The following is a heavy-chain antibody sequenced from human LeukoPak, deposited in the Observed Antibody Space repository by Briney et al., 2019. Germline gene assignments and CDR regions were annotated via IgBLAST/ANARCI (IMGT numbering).Heavy chain of an antibody. Sequence: PSETLSLTCAVYGGSFSGYYWSWIRQPPGKGLEWIGYIYHSGSTYYNPSLKSRVTISVDRSKNQFSLKLSSVTAADTAVYYCARVALYDILTGYYVDYWGQGTLVTVSS. CDR2: IYHSGST. J-gene: IGHJ4*02. D-gene: IGHD3-9*01. V-gene: IGHV4-34*01. CDR3: ARVALYDILTGYYVDY. CDR1: GGSFSGYY.